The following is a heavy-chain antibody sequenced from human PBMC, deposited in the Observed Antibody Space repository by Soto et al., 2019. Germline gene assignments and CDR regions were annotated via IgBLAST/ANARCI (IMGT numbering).Heavy chain of an antibody. CDR1: GFPFSNYW. D-gene: IGHD3-10*01. J-gene: IGHJ4*02. CDR3: ARNGSGSYFDY. V-gene: IGHV3-74*01. Sequence: EVQLVESGGGLVQPGGSLRLSCAASGFPFSNYWIHWVRQAPGQGLVWVSRINSDGRSTTYADSVKGRFTISRDNAKDTLYLQMNSLRAEDTAVYYCARNGSGSYFDYWGQRTLVSVYS. CDR2: INSDGRST.